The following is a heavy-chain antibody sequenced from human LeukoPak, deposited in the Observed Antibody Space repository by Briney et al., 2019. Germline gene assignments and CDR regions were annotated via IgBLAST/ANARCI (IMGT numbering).Heavy chain of an antibody. CDR3: AKDSSGYYPTLSDN. D-gene: IGHD3-22*01. CDR2: ITGSGGTT. Sequence: GGSLSLSCAASGFTFSSYAMSWVRQAPGKGLEWVAAITGSGGTTYYGDSVKGRFTISRDNSKNTLYLQMNSLRAEDTAVYYCAKDSSGYYPTLSDNWGQGTLVIVSS. V-gene: IGHV3-23*01. CDR1: GFTFSSYA. J-gene: IGHJ4*02.